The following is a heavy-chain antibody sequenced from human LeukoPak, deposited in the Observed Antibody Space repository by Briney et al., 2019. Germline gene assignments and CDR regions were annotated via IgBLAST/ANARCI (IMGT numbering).Heavy chain of an antibody. Sequence: SVKVSCKASVGTFSSYAISWVRQAPGQGLEWMGGIIPIFGTANYAQKFQGRVTITADESTSTAYMELSSLRSEDTAVYYCARDQGYCSSTSCLYSSSSSKVAFDIWGQGTMVTVSS. CDR3: ARDQGYCSSTSCLYSSSSSKVAFDI. J-gene: IGHJ3*02. V-gene: IGHV1-69*01. CDR1: VGTFSSYA. D-gene: IGHD2-2*01. CDR2: IIPIFGTA.